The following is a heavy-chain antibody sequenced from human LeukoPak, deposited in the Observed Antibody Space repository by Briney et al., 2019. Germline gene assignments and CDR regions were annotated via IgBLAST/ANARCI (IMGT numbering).Heavy chain of an antibody. Sequence: SETLSLTCTVPGGSISGYYWNWIRQPAGKGLEWIVRIFSSGKTNYNPSLQSRVTMSVDTSKDHFSMKLTSVTAADTAVYYCVRGLYGSGDYWGQGTLVTVSS. V-gene: IGHV4-4*07. D-gene: IGHD3-10*01. CDR2: IFSSGKT. J-gene: IGHJ4*02. CDR1: GGSISGYY. CDR3: VRGLYGSGDY.